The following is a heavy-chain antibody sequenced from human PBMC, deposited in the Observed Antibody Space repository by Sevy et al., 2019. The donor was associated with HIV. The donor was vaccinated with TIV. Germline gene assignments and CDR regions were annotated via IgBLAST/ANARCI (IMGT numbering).Heavy chain of an antibody. Sequence: GGSLRLSCAASGFTFSSYAMHWVRQAPGKGLEWVAVISYDGSNKYYADSVKGRFTISRDNSKNTLYLKMNSLRAEDTAVYYCARVLRFLELKVYYYYGMDVWGQGTTVTVSS. J-gene: IGHJ6*02. CDR1: GFTFSSYA. CDR3: ARVLRFLELKVYYYYGMDV. D-gene: IGHD3-3*01. V-gene: IGHV3-30*04. CDR2: ISYDGSNK.